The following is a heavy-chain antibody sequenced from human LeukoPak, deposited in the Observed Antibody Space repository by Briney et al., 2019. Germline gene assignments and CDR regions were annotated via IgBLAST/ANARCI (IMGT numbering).Heavy chain of an antibody. CDR1: GLTFSSYE. CDR2: ISSSGSTI. CDR3: ARGGLLWFGEKRFDP. D-gene: IGHD3-10*01. V-gene: IGHV3-48*03. J-gene: IGHJ5*02. Sequence: GGSLRLSCAASGLTFSSYEMNWVRQAPGKGLEWVSYISSSGSTIYYADSVKGRFTISRDNAKNSLYLQMNSLRAEDTAVYYCARGGLLWFGEKRFDPWGQGTLVTVSS.